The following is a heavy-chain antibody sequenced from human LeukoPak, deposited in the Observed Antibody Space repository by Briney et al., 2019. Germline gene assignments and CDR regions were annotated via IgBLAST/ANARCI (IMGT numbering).Heavy chain of an antibody. Sequence: PGGSLRLSCAASGFTFSNYAMSWVRQTPRTGLEWVSGIGDNGGSTYYADSVKGRFTISRDNSKNTLFLRMNSLRAEDTAVYYCAKIPVSYSSGWSNFDYWGQGTLVTVSS. CDR2: IGDNGGST. D-gene: IGHD6-19*01. CDR3: AKIPVSYSSGWSNFDY. V-gene: IGHV3-23*01. J-gene: IGHJ4*02. CDR1: GFTFSNYA.